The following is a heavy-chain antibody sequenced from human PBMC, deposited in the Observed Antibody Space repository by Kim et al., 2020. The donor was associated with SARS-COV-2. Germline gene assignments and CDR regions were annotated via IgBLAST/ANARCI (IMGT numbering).Heavy chain of an antibody. D-gene: IGHD3-10*01. V-gene: IGHV3-23*01. CDR3: AKLNLRGGEGIDY. CDR1: GFTFSSYA. J-gene: IGHJ4*02. CDR2: ISGSGGST. Sequence: GGSLRLSCAASGFTFSSYAMSWVRRAPGKGLEWVSAISGSGGSTYYADSVKGRFTISRDNSKNTLYLQMNSLRAEDTAVYYCAKLNLRGGEGIDYWGQGTLVTVSS.